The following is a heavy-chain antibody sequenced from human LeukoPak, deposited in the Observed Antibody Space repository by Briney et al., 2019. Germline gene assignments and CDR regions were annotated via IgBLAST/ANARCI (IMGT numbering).Heavy chain of an antibody. CDR2: IYYSGST. D-gene: IGHD6-19*01. Sequence: SETLSLTCTVSGGSISSYYWSWIRQPPGKGLEWIGYIYYSGSTNYNPSLKSRVTISVDTSKNQFSLKLSSVTAADTAVYYCARVVGGWDYYYMDVWGKGTTVTVSS. CDR3: ARVVGGWDYYYMDV. J-gene: IGHJ6*03. CDR1: GGSISSYY. V-gene: IGHV4-59*01.